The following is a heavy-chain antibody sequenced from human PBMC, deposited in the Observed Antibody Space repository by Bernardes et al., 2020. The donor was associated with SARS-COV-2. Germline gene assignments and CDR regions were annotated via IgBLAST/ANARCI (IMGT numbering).Heavy chain of an antibody. CDR3: ARDRYGANDY. J-gene: IGHJ4*02. CDR1: DFTFSDYA. Sequence: GSLRLSCVASDFTFSDYAMNWVRQAPGKGLEWVSSISISGDTTPCADSVKGRFTISRDNSKNTLYLQMNSLRAEDTAVYFCARDRYGANDYWGQGTLVTVSS. V-gene: IGHV3-23*01. CDR2: ISISGDTT. D-gene: IGHD4-17*01.